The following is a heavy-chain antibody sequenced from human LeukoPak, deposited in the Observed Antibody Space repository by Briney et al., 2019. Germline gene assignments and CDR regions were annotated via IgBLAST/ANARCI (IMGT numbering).Heavy chain of an antibody. CDR2: IYYSGST. Sequence: SETLSLTCTVSGGSISSSSYYWGWIRQPPGKGLEWIGSIYYSGSTYYNPSLKSRVTISVDTSKNQFSLKLSSVTAADTAVYYSARHSEAGSGDYWGQGTLVTVSS. V-gene: IGHV4-39*01. D-gene: IGHD3-10*01. CDR3: ARHSEAGSGDY. J-gene: IGHJ4*02. CDR1: GGSISSSSYY.